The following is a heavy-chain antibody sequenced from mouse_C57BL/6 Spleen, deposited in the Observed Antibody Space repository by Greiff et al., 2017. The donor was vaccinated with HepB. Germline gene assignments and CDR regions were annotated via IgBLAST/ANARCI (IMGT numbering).Heavy chain of an antibody. CDR1: GYAFSSSW. Sequence: QVQLQHSGPELVKPGASVKISCKASGYAFSSSWMNWVKQRPGKGLEWIGRIYPGDGDTNYNGKFKGKATLTADKSSSTAYMQLSSLTSEDSAVYFCARKNDYFDYWGQGTTLTVSS. D-gene: IGHD2-3*01. V-gene: IGHV1-82*01. J-gene: IGHJ2*01. CDR2: IYPGDGDT. CDR3: ARKNDYFDY.